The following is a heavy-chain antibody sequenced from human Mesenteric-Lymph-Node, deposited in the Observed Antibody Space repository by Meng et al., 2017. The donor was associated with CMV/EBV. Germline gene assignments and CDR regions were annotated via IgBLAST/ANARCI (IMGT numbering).Heavy chain of an antibody. D-gene: IGHD4-23*01. J-gene: IGHJ4*02. CDR3: ARHDYGGTTFDY. Sequence: SETLSLTCTVSGGSISSYYWSWIRQPPGKGLEWVGSIYYSGSTYYNPSLKSRVTISVDTSKNQFSLKLSSVTAADTAVYYCARHDYGGTTFDYWGQGTLVTVSS. V-gene: IGHV4-59*05. CDR1: GGSISSYY. CDR2: IYYSGST.